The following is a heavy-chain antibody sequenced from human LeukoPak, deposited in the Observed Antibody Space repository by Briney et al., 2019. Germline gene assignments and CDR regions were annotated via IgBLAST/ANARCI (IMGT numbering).Heavy chain of an antibody. D-gene: IGHD3-10*01. CDR3: ARGRGPLPWSY. V-gene: IGHV4-34*01. J-gene: IGHJ4*02. CDR2: INHSGST. CDR1: GGSFSGYY. Sequence: SETLSLTCAVYGGSFSGYYWSWIRQPPGKGLEWIGEINHSGSTNYNPSLKSRVTISVDTSKNQFSLKLSSVTAADTAMYYCARGRGPLPWSYWGQGTLVTVSS.